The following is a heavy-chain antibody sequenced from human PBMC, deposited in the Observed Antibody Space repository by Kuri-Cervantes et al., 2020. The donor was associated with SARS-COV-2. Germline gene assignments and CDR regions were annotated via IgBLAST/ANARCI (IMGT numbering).Heavy chain of an antibody. CDR3: TTDGAVTKMYYYYYYYMDV. V-gene: IGHV3-15*01. CDR2: IKSKTGGGTT. Sequence: GGSLRLSCEVSGFLFSASAIHWVRQASGKGLEWVGRIKSKTGGGTTDYAAPVKGRFTISRDDSKNTLYLQMNSLKTEDTAVYYCTTDGAVTKMYYYYYYYMDVWGKGTTVTVSS. J-gene: IGHJ6*03. D-gene: IGHD4-11*01. CDR1: GFLFSASA.